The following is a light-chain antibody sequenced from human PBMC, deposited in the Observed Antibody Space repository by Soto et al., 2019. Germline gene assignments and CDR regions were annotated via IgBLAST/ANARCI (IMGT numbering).Light chain of an antibody. J-gene: IGKJ1*01. CDR1: QRVSSY. CDR2: DAS. V-gene: IGKV3-11*01. Sequence: EIVLTQSPATLSLSPGERATLSCRASQRVSSYLAWYQQKPGQAPRLLIYDASNMATGIPARFSGSGSGTDFTLTIISLEPEDFAVYYCQQRSNWPPWTFGQGTKVEIK. CDR3: QQRSNWPPWT.